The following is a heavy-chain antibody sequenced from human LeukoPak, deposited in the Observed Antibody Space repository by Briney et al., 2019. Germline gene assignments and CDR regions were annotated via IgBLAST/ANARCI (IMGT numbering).Heavy chain of an antibody. Sequence: EASVKVSCKASGYTFTSYGISWVRQAPGQGREWMGWISAYNGNTNYAQKLQGRVTMTTDTSTSTAYMELRSLRSDDTAVYYCARDLTSSSSGLIHSFPLDYWGQGTLVTVSS. J-gene: IGHJ4*02. CDR3: ARDLTSSSSGLIHSFPLDY. CDR1: GYTFTSYG. CDR2: ISAYNGNT. D-gene: IGHD6-6*01. V-gene: IGHV1-18*01.